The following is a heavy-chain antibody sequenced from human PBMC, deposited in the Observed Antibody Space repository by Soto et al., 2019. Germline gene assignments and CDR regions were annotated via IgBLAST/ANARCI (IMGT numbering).Heavy chain of an antibody. D-gene: IGHD1-26*01. CDR3: ANQGSRDWSYSRAFDI. J-gene: IGHJ3*02. CDR2: SNAGNGNT. V-gene: IGHV1-3*02. CDR1: GYTFTSYA. Sequence: GASVKVSCKXSGYTFTSYAMHWVRQAPGQRLEWMGWSNAGNGNTKYSQEFQGRVTITRDTSASTAYMELSSLRSEDMAVYYCANQGSRDWSYSRAFDIWGQGTMVTVSS.